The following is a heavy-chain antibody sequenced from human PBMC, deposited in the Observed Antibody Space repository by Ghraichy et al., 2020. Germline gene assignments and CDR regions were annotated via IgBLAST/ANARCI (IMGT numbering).Heavy chain of an antibody. CDR1: GGSISSYY. CDR2: IYYSGST. V-gene: IGHV4-59*01. Sequence: SETLSLTCTVSGGSISSYYWSWIRQPPGKGLEWIGYIYYSGSTNYNPSLKSRVTISVDTSKNQFSLKLSSVTAADTAVYYCARDQGVIAAAGLFDPWGQGTLVTVSS. J-gene: IGHJ5*02. CDR3: ARDQGVIAAAGLFDP. D-gene: IGHD6-13*01.